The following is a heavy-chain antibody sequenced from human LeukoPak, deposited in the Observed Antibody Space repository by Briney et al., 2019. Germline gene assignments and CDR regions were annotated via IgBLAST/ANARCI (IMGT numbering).Heavy chain of an antibody. V-gene: IGHV4-31*03. CDR1: GGSISSGGYY. CDR3: ASTPKTAPRFDP. J-gene: IGHJ5*02. Sequence: PSETLSLTCTVSGGSISSGGYYWSWIRQHPGKGLEWIGYIYYSGSTYYNPSLKSRVTISVDTSKNQFSLKLSSVTAADTAVYYCASTPKTAPRFDPWGQGTLVTVSS. D-gene: IGHD5-18*01. CDR2: IYYSGST.